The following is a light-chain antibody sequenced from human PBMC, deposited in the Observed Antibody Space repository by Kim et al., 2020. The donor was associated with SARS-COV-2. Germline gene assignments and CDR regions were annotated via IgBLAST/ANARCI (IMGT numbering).Light chain of an antibody. J-gene: IGKJ4*01. V-gene: IGKV3-11*01. CDR2: DAS. Sequence: LSPGERASPSCRASQSVSSYFAWYQQKPSQAPRLLIYDASNRATGIPARFSGSGSGTDFTLTISSLEPEDFAVYYCQQRSNWPFTFGGGTKVDIK. CDR1: QSVSSY. CDR3: QQRSNWPFT.